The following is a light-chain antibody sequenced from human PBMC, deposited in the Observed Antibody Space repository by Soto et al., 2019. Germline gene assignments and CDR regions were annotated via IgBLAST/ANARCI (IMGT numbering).Light chain of an antibody. CDR1: SNDVGVYNY. Sequence: QSVLTQPRSVSGSPGQSVTISCTGTSNDVGVYNYVSWYQHHPGKAPKLLIYDVNKRPSGVPDRFSGSKSGNTASLTISGLQADDEADYYCSSYTNINTRACVFGTGTKLTVL. CDR3: SSYTNINTRACV. CDR2: DVN. V-gene: IGLV2-11*01. J-gene: IGLJ1*01.